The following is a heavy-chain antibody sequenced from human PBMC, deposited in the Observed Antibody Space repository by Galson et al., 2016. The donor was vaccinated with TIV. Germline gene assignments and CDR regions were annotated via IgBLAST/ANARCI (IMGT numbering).Heavy chain of an antibody. Sequence: SCKASGGLVSNYAISWVRQAPGQGLEWMGGIIPIFGTTKYAQKFQGRVTITADESTRIVNMELSSLRSEDTAVYYCAKDPYIYGSYLDHWGQGTPVTVSS. CDR1: GGLVSNYA. V-gene: IGHV1-69*01. J-gene: IGHJ4*02. CDR3: AKDPYIYGSYLDH. D-gene: IGHD5-18*01. CDR2: IIPIFGTT.